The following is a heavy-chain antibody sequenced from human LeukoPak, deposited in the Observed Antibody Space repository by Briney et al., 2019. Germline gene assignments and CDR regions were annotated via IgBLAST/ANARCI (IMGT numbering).Heavy chain of an antibody. CDR1: GGSISSYY. J-gene: IGHJ4*02. Sequence: PSETLSLTCTVSGGSISSYYWSWIRQPPGKGLEWIGYIYYSGSTNYNPSLKSRVTISVHTSKNQFSLKLSSVTAADTAVYYCARDCGGDCYWWYFDYWGQGTLVTVSS. D-gene: IGHD2-21*02. V-gene: IGHV4-59*01. CDR3: ARDCGGDCYWWYFDY. CDR2: IYYSGST.